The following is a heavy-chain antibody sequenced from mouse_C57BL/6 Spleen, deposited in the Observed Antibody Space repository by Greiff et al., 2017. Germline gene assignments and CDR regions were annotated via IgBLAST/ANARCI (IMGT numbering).Heavy chain of an antibody. CDR1: GFTFSDYG. Sequence: EVQLVESGGGLVKPGGSLKLSCAASGFTFSDYGMHWVRQAPEKGLEWVAYISSGSSTIYYADTVKGRFTISRDNAKNTLFLQMTSLRSEDTAMYYCARKEDYDYDVGDWYFDVWGTGTTVTVSS. D-gene: IGHD2-4*01. J-gene: IGHJ1*03. V-gene: IGHV5-17*01. CDR3: ARKEDYDYDVGDWYFDV. CDR2: ISSGSSTI.